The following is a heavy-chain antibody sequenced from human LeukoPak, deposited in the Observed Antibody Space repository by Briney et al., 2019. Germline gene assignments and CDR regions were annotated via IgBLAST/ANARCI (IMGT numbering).Heavy chain of an antibody. D-gene: IGHD6-13*01. CDR2: IYTSGST. CDR3: ARGVSPLWSWYEYYYYYMDV. J-gene: IGHJ6*03. CDR1: GGSISSYY. V-gene: IGHV4-4*07. Sequence: PSETLSLTCTVSGGSISSYYWSWIRQPAGKGLEWIGRIYTSGSTNYNPSLKSRVTMSVDTSKNQFSLKLSSVTAADTAVYYCARGVSPLWSWYEYYYYYMDVWGKGTTVTISS.